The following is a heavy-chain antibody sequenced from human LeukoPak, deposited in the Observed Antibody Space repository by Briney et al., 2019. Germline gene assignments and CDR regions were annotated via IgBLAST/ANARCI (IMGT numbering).Heavy chain of an antibody. CDR3: ATYKNWVAGDV. J-gene: IGHJ6*02. Sequence: GGSLRLSCAASGFIFKDYWMSWVRQAPGKGPEWVANINKEGNEEHFVDSVKGRFTVSRDNAKNSLFLQMNSLRVEDTAVYYCATYKNWVAGDVWGQGTTVSVSS. CDR2: INKEGNEE. D-gene: IGHD7-27*01. V-gene: IGHV3-7*01. CDR1: GFIFKDYW.